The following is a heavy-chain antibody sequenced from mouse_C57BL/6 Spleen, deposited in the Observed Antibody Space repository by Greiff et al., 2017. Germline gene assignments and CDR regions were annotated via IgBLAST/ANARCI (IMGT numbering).Heavy chain of an antibody. D-gene: IGHD1-1*01. J-gene: IGHJ1*03. CDR3: ARRILRGYFDV. Sequence: QVQLQQSGAELVKPGASVKFSCKASGFAFSSYWMNWVKQRPGKGLEWIGQIYPGDGDTNYNGKFKGKATLTADKSSSTAYMQLSSLTSEDSAVYFCARRILRGYFDVWGTGTTVTVSS. CDR1: GFAFSSYW. CDR2: IYPGDGDT. V-gene: IGHV1-80*01.